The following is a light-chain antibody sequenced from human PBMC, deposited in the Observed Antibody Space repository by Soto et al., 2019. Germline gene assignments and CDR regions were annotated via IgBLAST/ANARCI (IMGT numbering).Light chain of an antibody. CDR2: EGN. J-gene: IGLJ1*01. CDR1: SSDVGSYNL. V-gene: IGLV2-23*01. Sequence: QSALTQPASVSGSPGQSITFSCTGTSSDVGSYNLVSWYQQHPGKAPKLMIYEGNKRPSGVSNRFSGSKSGNTASLTISGLQAEDEADYYCCSYAGSSTYVFGTGTKVTVL. CDR3: CSYAGSSTYV.